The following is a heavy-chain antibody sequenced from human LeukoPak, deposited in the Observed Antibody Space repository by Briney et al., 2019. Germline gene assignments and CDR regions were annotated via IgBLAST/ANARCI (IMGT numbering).Heavy chain of an antibody. Sequence: PSETLSLTCTVSGGSISSYYWSWIRQPPGKGLEWIGEINHSGSTNYNPSLKSRVTISVDTSKNQFSLKLSSVTAADTAVYYCARRRGYSYGYGYWGQGTLVTVSS. CDR2: INHSGST. CDR1: GGSISSYY. V-gene: IGHV4-34*01. D-gene: IGHD5-18*01. CDR3: ARRRGYSYGYGY. J-gene: IGHJ4*02.